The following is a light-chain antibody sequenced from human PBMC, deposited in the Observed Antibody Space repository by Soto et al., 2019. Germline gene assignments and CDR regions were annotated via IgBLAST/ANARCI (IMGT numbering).Light chain of an antibody. CDR1: QSVTSNY. J-gene: IGKJ1*01. CDR3: QHYVTSLTT. CDR2: GAS. Sequence: EIVLTQSPGTLSLSPGERATLSFGASQSVTSNYLAWYQQKPGQAPRLLIFGASIRVTAIPDRFIGSGSGTDFTLTISRLEPEHFAVYYCQHYVTSLTTFRQGTKVDIK. V-gene: IGKV3-20*01.